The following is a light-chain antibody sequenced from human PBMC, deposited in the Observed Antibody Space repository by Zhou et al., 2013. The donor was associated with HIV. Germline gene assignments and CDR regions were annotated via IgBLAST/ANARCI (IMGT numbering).Light chain of an antibody. CDR1: QSISTY. CDR2: AAS. V-gene: IGKV1-39*01. J-gene: IGKJ2*01. CDR3: QQSYSTPYT. Sequence: DIQMTQSPSSLSASVGDSVTITCRASQSISTYLNWYQQKPGKAPKLLIYAASSLQSGVPSRFSGSGSGTDFTLTISSLQFEDFATYYCQQSYSTPYTFGQGTKVEI.